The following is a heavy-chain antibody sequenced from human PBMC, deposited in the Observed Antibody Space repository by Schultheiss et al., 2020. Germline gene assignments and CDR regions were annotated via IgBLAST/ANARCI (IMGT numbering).Heavy chain of an antibody. Sequence: AAVKVSCKASGYTFTSYYMHWVRQAPGQGLEWMGIINPNSGGTNYAQKFQGRVTMTRDTSISTAYMELSRLRSDDTAVYYCARTWLRWAFDYWGQGTLVTVSS. CDR1: GYTFTSYY. V-gene: IGHV1-2*02. CDR2: INPNSGGT. J-gene: IGHJ4*02. CDR3: ARTWLRWAFDY. D-gene: IGHD5-12*01.